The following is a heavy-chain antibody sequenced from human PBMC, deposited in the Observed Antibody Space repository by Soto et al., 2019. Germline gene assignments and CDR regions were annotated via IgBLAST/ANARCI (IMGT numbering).Heavy chain of an antibody. J-gene: IGHJ5*02. CDR1: GGSISSGGYY. V-gene: IGHV4-31*03. CDR2: IYYSGST. CDR3: ARVTATWSWFDP. D-gene: IGHD1-1*01. Sequence: SETLSLTCTVSGGSISSGGYYWSWIRQHPGKGLEWIGCIYYSGSTYYNPSLKSRVTISVDTSKNQFSLKLSSVTAADTAVYYCARVTATWSWFDPWGQGTLVTVSS.